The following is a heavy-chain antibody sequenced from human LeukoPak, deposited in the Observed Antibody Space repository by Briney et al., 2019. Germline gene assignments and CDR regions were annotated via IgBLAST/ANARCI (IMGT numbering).Heavy chain of an antibody. CDR3: AKDITPAVYYYYGMDV. CDR1: GFTFSSYW. J-gene: IGHJ6*02. CDR2: IKQDGSEK. V-gene: IGHV3-7*03. D-gene: IGHD6-13*01. Sequence: GGSLRLSCAASGFTFSSYWMNWVRQAPGKGLEWVANIKQDGSEKYYVDSVKGRFTISRDNAKNSLYLQMNSLRGEDTALYYCAKDITPAVYYYYGMDVWGQGTTVTVSS.